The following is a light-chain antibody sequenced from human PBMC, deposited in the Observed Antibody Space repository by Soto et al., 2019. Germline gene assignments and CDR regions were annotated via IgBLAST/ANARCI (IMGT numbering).Light chain of an antibody. CDR1: SSDVGGYNY. CDR2: EVS. Sequence: QSVLTQPPSASGSPGQSVTISCTGTSSDVGGYNYVSWYQQHPGKAPKLMIDEVSKRPSGVPDRFSGSKSGNTASLTVSGLQAEDEADYDCSSYAGSNNLVFGGGTKLTVL. V-gene: IGLV2-8*01. J-gene: IGLJ2*01. CDR3: SSYAGSNNLV.